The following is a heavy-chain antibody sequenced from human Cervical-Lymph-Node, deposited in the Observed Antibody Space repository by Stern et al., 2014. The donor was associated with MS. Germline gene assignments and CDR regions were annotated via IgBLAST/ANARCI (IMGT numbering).Heavy chain of an antibody. J-gene: IGHJ6*02. CDR3: AREVAGHRLGMMDV. V-gene: IGHV1-46*01. CDR1: GYTFTTYY. D-gene: IGHD6-19*01. CDR2: INPSGGST. Sequence: VQLVQSGAEVKKPGASVKVSCKASGYTFTTYYMHWVRQAPGQGLEGMGIINPSGGSTSYAQKFQGRVTMTRDTSTSTVYMQLSSLRSEDTAVYYCAREVAGHRLGMMDVWGQGTSVTVSS.